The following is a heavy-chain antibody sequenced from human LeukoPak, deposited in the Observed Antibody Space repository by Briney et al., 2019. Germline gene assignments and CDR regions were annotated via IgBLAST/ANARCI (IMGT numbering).Heavy chain of an antibody. CDR2: IDWDGGII. CDR3: AKDSFVGTTSFLDS. Sequence: TRGSLRLSCAASGFTFEDFSMHWVRQVPGKGLEWICLIDWDGGIIYYADSVKGRFTVSRDNSKRSLYLHLSSLTPEDTAFYYCAKDSFVGTTSFLDSWGQGTLVTVSS. J-gene: IGHJ4*02. CDR1: GFTFEDFS. D-gene: IGHD1-26*01. V-gene: IGHV3-43*01.